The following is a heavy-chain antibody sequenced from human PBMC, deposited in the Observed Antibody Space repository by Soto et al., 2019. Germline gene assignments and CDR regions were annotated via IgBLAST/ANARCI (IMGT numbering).Heavy chain of an antibody. J-gene: IGHJ4*02. D-gene: IGHD3-22*01. CDR3: ARGRYYYDSSAYYRGYFDY. CDR2: IYSGGST. V-gene: IGHV3-53*01. Sequence: WGSLRLSCAASGFTVVNNYISFCDQSPLKWLGRDSVIYSGGSTYYADSVKGRITISRDNSKNTQYLQINSMRAEDTAVYYCARGRYYYDSSAYYRGYFDYWGQGTLVTVSS. CDR1: GFTVVNNY.